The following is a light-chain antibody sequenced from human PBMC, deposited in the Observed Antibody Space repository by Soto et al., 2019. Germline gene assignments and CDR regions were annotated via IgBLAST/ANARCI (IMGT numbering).Light chain of an antibody. Sequence: QSVLTQPPSVSAAPGQKVTISCSGSSSNIGNNYVSWYQQLPGTAPKLLIYDNNKRPPGIPDRFSGSMSGTSATLGITGLQTGDEADYYCGTWDSSLSAVVFGGGTKLTVL. V-gene: IGLV1-51*01. J-gene: IGLJ2*01. CDR2: DNN. CDR1: SSNIGNNY. CDR3: GTWDSSLSAVV.